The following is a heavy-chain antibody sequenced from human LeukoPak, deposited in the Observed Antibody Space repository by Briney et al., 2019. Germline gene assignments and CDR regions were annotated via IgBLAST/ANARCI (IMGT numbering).Heavy chain of an antibody. Sequence: GGSLRLSCAASGFTFSSYEMNWVRQAPGKGLEWVSYISNSGSTIYYADSVKGRFTISRDNAKNSLYLQMNSLRAEDTAVYYCAREGSSWSEGRLWYFDYWGQGTLVTVSS. CDR2: ISNSGSTI. V-gene: IGHV3-48*03. J-gene: IGHJ4*02. D-gene: IGHD6-13*01. CDR3: AREGSSWSEGRLWYFDY. CDR1: GFTFSSYE.